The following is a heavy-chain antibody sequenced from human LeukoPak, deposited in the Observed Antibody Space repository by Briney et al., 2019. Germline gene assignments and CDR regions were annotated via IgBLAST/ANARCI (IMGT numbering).Heavy chain of an antibody. D-gene: IGHD2-21*02. CDR1: GYRFTSYW. V-gene: IGHV5-51*01. CDR2: IYPGDSET. J-gene: IGHJ4*02. Sequence: GESLKISCKASGYRFTSYWIGWVRQMPGKGLEWMGIIYPGDSETRYSPSFQGQVTISADRSISTAYLQWSSLKASDTAIYYCATRCGGDCHFDYWGQGTLVTVSS. CDR3: ATRCGGDCHFDY.